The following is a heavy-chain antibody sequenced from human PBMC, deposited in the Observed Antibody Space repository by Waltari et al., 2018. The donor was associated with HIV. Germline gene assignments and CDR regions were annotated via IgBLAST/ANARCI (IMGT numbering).Heavy chain of an antibody. CDR2: VYYKGDT. D-gene: IGHD3-3*01. CDR1: GGSISSSKYY. CDR3: ARDQRGDYNFWSHPNHNYGMDV. V-gene: IGHV4-39*07. J-gene: IGHJ6*02. Sequence: LQLQESGPGLVKPSETLSLTCTFSGGSISSSKYYWTWIRQSPGKGLEWIGNVYYKGDTNYKPSLKSRVAITVDTSKNQFFLTLYSVTAADTATYFCARDQRGDYNFWSHPNHNYGMDVWGQGTTVSVSS.